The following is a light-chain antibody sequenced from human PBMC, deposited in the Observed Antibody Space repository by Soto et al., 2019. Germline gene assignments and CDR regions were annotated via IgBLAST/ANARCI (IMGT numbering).Light chain of an antibody. J-gene: IGKJ1*01. CDR3: QQLNSYPQRFWT. CDR2: AAS. V-gene: IGKV1-9*01. CDR1: LPISSY. Sequence: IQMTQSPFFSPASDAARVTITCRARLPISSYLSWYQQKPGKIPKLLIYAASTLQSGVPSRFSGSGSGTEFTLTISSLHPEDFATYFCQQLNSYPQRFWTFGQGAKVEIK.